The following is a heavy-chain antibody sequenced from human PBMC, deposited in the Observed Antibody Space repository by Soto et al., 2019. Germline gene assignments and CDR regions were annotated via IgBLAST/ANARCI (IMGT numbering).Heavy chain of an antibody. CDR1: GGSISSAGYY. CDR2: IYYSGST. V-gene: IGHV4-31*03. D-gene: IGHD3-10*01. J-gene: IGHJ4*02. Sequence: QVQLQESGPGLVKPSQTLSLTCTVSGGSISSAGYYWSWIRQHPGKGLEWIGYIYYSGSTYYNPSLKSRATISVDTSKNQFSLKLSSVTAADTAVYYCATYGSGTYYPTTFDFWGQGTLVTVSS. CDR3: ATYGSGTYYPTTFDF.